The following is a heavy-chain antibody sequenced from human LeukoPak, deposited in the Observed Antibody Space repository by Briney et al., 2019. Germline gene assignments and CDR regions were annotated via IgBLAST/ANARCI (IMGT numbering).Heavy chain of an antibody. V-gene: IGHV2-5*01. Sequence: ESGPTLVNPTQTLTLTCTFSGFSLSTSGVGVGWIRQPPGKALEWLALIYWNDDKRYSPSLKSRLTITKDTSKNQVVLTMTNMDPVDTATHYCAHSKVVVITSDAFDIWGQGTMVTVSS. CDR2: IYWNDDK. D-gene: IGHD3-22*01. J-gene: IGHJ3*02. CDR3: AHSKVVVITSDAFDI. CDR1: GFSLSTSGVG.